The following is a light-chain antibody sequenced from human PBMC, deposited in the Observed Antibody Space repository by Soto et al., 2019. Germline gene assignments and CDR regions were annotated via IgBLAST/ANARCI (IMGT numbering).Light chain of an antibody. CDR1: QSISSY. CDR2: DAS. V-gene: IGKV3-11*01. J-gene: IGKJ5*01. CDR3: QQRSNWPPIT. Sequence: ESVLTQSTATLSFSPWERVTLSCRASQSISSYLAWYQQKPGQPPRLLMYDASDRAAGIPARFSGSGSGTDFTLTISSLEPEDFAVYYCQQRSNWPPITFGQGTRLEIK.